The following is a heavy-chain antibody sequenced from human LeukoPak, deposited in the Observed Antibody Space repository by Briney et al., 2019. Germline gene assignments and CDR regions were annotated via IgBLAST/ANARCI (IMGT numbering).Heavy chain of an antibody. J-gene: IGHJ4*02. D-gene: IGHD3-10*01. CDR2: FYYSGST. Sequence: SETLSLTCTVSGGSITSSNYYWGWIRPPPGKGLEWIGSFYYSGSTNYNPSLKSRVTISVDTSKNQFSLKLSSVHAADTAVYYCVYYYGSGSVEYWGQGTLVTVSS. CDR1: GGSITSSNYY. V-gene: IGHV4-39*01. CDR3: VYYYGSGSVEY.